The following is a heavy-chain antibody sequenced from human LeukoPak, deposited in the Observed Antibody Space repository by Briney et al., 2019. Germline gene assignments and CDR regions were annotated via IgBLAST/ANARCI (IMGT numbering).Heavy chain of an antibody. V-gene: IGHV1-18*01. D-gene: IGHD3-16*02. CDR2: INPYNGNT. CDR3: ARDQHDHVWGSYRPYFDY. CDR1: GYTFTNYG. Sequence: ASVKVSCKASGYTFTNYGISWVRQAPGQGLEWMGNINPYNGNTNYAQNLQGRVTMTTDTSTNTAYMELRNLRSDDTAVYYCARDQHDHVWGSYRPYFDYWGQGTLVTVSS. J-gene: IGHJ4*02.